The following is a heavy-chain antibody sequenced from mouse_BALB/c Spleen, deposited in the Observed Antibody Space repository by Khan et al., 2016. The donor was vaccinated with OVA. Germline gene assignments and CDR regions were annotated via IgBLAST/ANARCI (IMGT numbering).Heavy chain of an antibody. V-gene: IGHV3-6*02. J-gene: IGHJ4*01. D-gene: IGHD2-1*01. CDR2: ISYDGSN. Sequence: EVQLQESGPGLVKPSQSLSLTCSVTGYSITSGYYWNWIRQFPGNKLEWMAYISYDGSNNYNPSLKNRTSITRDTSKNQFFLKLNSVTTEDTATYYCARRNGNYDYAMDYWGQGTSVTVSS. CDR1: GYSITSGYY. CDR3: ARRNGNYDYAMDY.